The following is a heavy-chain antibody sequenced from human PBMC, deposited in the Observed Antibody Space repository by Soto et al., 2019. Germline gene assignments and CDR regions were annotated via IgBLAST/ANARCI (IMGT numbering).Heavy chain of an antibody. CDR2: ISGSGRIT. Sequence: EVELLESGGGLVQPGGSLRLSCAASGFTLSSYAMSWVRRAPGKGLEWVSGISGSGRITKYADSVKGRFIISRDNFKNTLFLQMNSLRAEDTAVYYCAKDVHYDIVTGIEYFHHWAQGTLVTVSS. V-gene: IGHV3-23*01. D-gene: IGHD3-9*01. J-gene: IGHJ1*01. CDR3: AKDVHYDIVTGIEYFHH. CDR1: GFTLSSYA.